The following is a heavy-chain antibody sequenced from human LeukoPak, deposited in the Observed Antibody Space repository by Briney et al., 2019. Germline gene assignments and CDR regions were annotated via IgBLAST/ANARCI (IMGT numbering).Heavy chain of an antibody. CDR2: INPNSGGT. CDR1: GYTFTGYY. D-gene: IGHD6-19*01. J-gene: IGHJ6*03. V-gene: IGHV1-2*02. Sequence: ASVKVSCKASGYTFTGYYMHWVRQAPGQGLEWMGWINPNSGGTNYAQKFQGRVTMTRDTSISTAYLQWSSLKASDTAMYYCASTVAGNYYYMDVWGKGTTVTVSS. CDR3: ASTVAGNYYYMDV.